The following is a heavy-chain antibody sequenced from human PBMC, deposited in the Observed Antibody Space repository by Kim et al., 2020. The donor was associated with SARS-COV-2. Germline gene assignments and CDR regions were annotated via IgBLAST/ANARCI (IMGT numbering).Heavy chain of an antibody. J-gene: IGHJ2*01. CDR2: ISSSSSYI. CDR1: GFTFSSYS. CDR3: ARVGYSSRWDFDL. D-gene: IGHD6-13*01. V-gene: IGHV3-21*01. Sequence: GGSLRLSCAASGFTFSSYSMNWVRQAPGKGLEWGSSISSSSSYIYYADSVKGRFTISRDNAKTSLYLQMNSLRAEDTAVYYCARVGYSSRWDFDLWGRGTLVTVSS.